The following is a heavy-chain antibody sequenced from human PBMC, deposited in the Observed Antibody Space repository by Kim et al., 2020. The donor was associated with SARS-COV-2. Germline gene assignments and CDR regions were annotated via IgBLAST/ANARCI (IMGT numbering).Heavy chain of an antibody. CDR2: IRSSSTII. J-gene: IGHJ6*02. CDR3: ARANLHGMDV. D-gene: IGHD2-8*01. CDR1: GFTFSSYS. V-gene: IGHV3-48*01. Sequence: GGSLRLSCAASGFTFSSYSMNWVRQAPGKGLEWVSYIRSSSTIIYYADSVKGRFTISRDNAKNSLYLQMNSLRAEDTAVYYCARANLHGMDVWGQGTTVTVSS.